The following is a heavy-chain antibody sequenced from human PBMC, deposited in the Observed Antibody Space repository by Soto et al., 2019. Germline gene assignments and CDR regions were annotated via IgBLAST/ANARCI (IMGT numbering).Heavy chain of an antibody. CDR2: FYYSGST. Sequence: LETLSLTCTVSGGSISSGTYSWGWIRQPPGKGLEWIGTFYYSGSTYYNPSLKSRVTISVDTSKNQFSLKVSSVTAADTAVYYCARLGGYCTTSCYGYYGMDVWGQGTTVTVSS. CDR3: ARLGGYCTTSCYGYYGMDV. J-gene: IGHJ6*02. D-gene: IGHD2-8*01. CDR1: GGSISSGTYS. V-gene: IGHV4-39*01.